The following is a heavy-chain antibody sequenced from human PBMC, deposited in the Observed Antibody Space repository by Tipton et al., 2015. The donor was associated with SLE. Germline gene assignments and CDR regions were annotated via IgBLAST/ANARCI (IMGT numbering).Heavy chain of an antibody. CDR3: AFGSSSWHFDH. CDR2: SRNKANSYTT. J-gene: IGHJ4*02. D-gene: IGHD6-13*01. Sequence: GSLRLSCAASGFTFSDHYMDWVRQAPGKGLEWVGRSRNKANSYTTEYAASVKGRFIISRDDSKNSLYLQMSSLKTEDTAVYYCAFGSSSWHFDHWGQGALVTVSS. CDR1: GFTFSDHY. V-gene: IGHV3-72*01.